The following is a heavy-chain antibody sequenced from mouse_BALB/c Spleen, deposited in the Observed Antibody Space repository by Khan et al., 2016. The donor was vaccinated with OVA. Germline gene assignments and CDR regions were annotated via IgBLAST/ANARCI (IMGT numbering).Heavy chain of an antibody. V-gene: IGHV5-15*02. Sequence: EVQLLYSLGGLFQPGGSRKLSCAASGFTFIDYGMAWVRQTPGKGPEWIAFISSVAYSIYYADTVTGRFTISRENAKNTLYLEMSSLRSDDTAMYYCVRGGFAYWGQGTLVTVSA. CDR1: GFTFIDYG. CDR2: ISSVAYSI. J-gene: IGHJ3*01. CDR3: VRGGFAY.